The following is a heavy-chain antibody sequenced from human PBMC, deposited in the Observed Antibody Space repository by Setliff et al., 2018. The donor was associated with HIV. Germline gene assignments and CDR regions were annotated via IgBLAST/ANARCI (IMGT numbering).Heavy chain of an antibody. Sequence: ASVKVSCKASGYIFMNNDISWVRQAPGQGLEWVGWVNPNRGNTGFAQKFQGRLTITRDTSKSTVYMELSSLRSEDTGVYYCARIVAPGSHGPDYYMDVWGKGITVTVSS. CDR1: GYIFMNND. V-gene: IGHV1-8*03. CDR2: VNPNRGNT. D-gene: IGHD2-21*01. J-gene: IGHJ6*03. CDR3: ARIVAPGSHGPDYYMDV.